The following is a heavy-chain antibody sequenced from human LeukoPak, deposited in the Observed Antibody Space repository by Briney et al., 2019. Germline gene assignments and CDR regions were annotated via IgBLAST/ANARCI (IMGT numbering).Heavy chain of an antibody. V-gene: IGHV1-2*02. CDR3: ARGQPGGFLEWLLS. J-gene: IGHJ5*02. CDR2: VNPNSGGT. D-gene: IGHD3-3*01. Sequence: GASVKVSCKASGYTFTSYDINWVRQATGQGLEWMGWVNPNSGGTNYAQKFQGRVTMTRDTSISTAYMELSRLRSDDTAVYYCARGQPGGFLEWLLSWGQGTLVTVSS. CDR1: GYTFTSYD.